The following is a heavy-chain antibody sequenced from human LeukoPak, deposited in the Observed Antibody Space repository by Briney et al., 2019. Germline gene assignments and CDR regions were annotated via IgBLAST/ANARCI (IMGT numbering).Heavy chain of an antibody. CDR2: INPNSGGT. Sequence: ASVKVSCKASGYTFTGYYMHWVRQAPGQGLEWIGWINPNSGGTNYAQKFQGRVTMTRDTSISTAYMELSRLRSDDTAVYYCARTIKQSIVGAAGYWGQGTLVTVSS. CDR1: GYTFTGYY. V-gene: IGHV1-2*02. CDR3: ARTIKQSIVGAAGY. J-gene: IGHJ4*02. D-gene: IGHD1-26*01.